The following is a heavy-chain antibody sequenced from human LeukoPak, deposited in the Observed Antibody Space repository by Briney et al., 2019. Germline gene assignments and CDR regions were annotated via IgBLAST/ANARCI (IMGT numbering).Heavy chain of an antibody. CDR1: GGSISSYY. CDR3: ARDPPTRGRSYWYFDL. J-gene: IGHJ2*01. D-gene: IGHD3-10*01. CDR2: IYYSGST. V-gene: IGHV4-59*01. Sequence: SETLSLTCTVSGGSISSYYWSWIRQPPGKGLEWIGYIYYSGSTNYNPSLKSRVTISVDTSKNQFSLKLSSVTAADTAVYYCARDPPTRGRSYWYFDLWGRGTLVTVSS.